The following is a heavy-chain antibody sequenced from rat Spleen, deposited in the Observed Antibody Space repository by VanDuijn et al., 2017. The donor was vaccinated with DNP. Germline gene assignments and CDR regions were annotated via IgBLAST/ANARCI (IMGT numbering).Heavy chain of an antibody. CDR1: GFTFSNYG. J-gene: IGHJ4*01. CDR2: ISTGGGDT. D-gene: IGHD1-1*01. V-gene: IGHV5-27*01. Sequence: EVQLVESGGGLVQPGRSLKLSCAASGFTFSNYGMAWVRQAPTKGLEWVASISTGGGDTYYGDSVKGRFTISRDNAKSSLYLQMDSLRSEDTATYYCTTDTTVVTGVMDAWGQGASVTV. CDR3: TTDTTVVTGVMDA.